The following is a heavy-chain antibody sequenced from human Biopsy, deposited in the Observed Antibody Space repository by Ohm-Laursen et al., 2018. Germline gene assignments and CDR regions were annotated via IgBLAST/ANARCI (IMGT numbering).Heavy chain of an antibody. CDR2: ISFSGSHI. D-gene: IGHD4-17*01. Sequence: SLRLSCSASGLTLKSYSMNWVRQAPGKGLEWVSSISFSGSHIYYADSVKGRFTISRDNAKTTLYLQMNSLRTEDTALYYCAKDLGLNYSDRFLFYYGMDVWGRGTTVTVSS. CDR3: AKDLGLNYSDRFLFYYGMDV. V-gene: IGHV3-21*04. J-gene: IGHJ6*02. CDR1: GLTLKSYS.